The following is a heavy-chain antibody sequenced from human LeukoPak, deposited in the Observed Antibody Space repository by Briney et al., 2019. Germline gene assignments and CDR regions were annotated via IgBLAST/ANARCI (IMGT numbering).Heavy chain of an antibody. V-gene: IGHV3-21*04. Sequence: PGGSLRLSCTASGFSFVDYAMSWVRQAPGKGLEWVSSISSSSSNIYYADSVKGRFTISRDNAKNSLYLQMNSLRAEDTAVYYCAKEYSSSSVLHPNWFDPWGQGTLVTVSS. CDR1: GFSFVDYA. J-gene: IGHJ5*02. D-gene: IGHD6-6*01. CDR3: AKEYSSSSVLHPNWFDP. CDR2: ISSSSSNI.